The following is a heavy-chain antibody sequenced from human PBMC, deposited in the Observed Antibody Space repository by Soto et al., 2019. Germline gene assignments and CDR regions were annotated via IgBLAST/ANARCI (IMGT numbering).Heavy chain of an antibody. CDR2: ISYDGSNT. J-gene: IGHJ4*02. Sequence: GGSLRLSCVASGFTFSSYGMHWVRQAPGKGLEWVAIISYDGSNTYYADSVKGRFTISRDNSKNTLYLQMNSLRAEDTSVYYCAKEGGLSGSYYISSSYYFDYWGQGTLVTVTS. CDR1: GFTFSSYG. CDR3: AKEGGLSGSYYISSSYYFDY. D-gene: IGHD1-26*01. V-gene: IGHV3-30*18.